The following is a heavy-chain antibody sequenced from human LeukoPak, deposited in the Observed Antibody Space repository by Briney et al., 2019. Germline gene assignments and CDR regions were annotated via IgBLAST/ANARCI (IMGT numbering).Heavy chain of an antibody. CDR2: IKEDGSEK. J-gene: IGHJ5*02. D-gene: IGHD4-17*01. CDR3: ERDATGDGDLES. V-gene: IGHV3-7*01. CDR1: GFTFSSYW. Sequence: SGGSLRLSCAASGFTFSSYWMSWVRQAPGKGLEWVANIKEDGSEKYYVDSVKGRFTISRDNSKNTLYLQMNSLRSEDTAVYYCERDATGDGDLESWGQGTLVTVSP.